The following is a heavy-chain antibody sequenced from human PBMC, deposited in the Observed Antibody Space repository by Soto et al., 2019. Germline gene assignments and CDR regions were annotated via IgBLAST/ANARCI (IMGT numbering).Heavy chain of an antibody. CDR1: GFTFSSYA. CDR3: AKFGMATTKRSPPYYIDY. J-gene: IGHJ4*02. D-gene: IGHD1-1*01. V-gene: IGHV3-23*01. CDR2: ISGSGGGT. Sequence: GGSLRLSCAASGFTFSSYAMSWVRQAPGKGLEWVSGISGSGGGTYYADSVRGRFTFSRDNSKNTLYLQMNSLRAEDTAVYYCAKFGMATTKRSPPYYIDYWAQGALVTVSS.